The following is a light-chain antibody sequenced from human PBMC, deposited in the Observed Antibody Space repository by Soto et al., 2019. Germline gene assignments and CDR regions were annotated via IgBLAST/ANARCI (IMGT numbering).Light chain of an antibody. CDR3: QQFVNSPYT. Sequence: EIVLTQPPGTLSLSPGERATLLCRASQSVANNYLAWYQQKPGQAPSLLIYGTSKRATGIPDRFNGSGSGTDFTLNITRVAPEDFAVYYCQQFVNSPYTFGQGTKLEI. CDR1: QSVANNY. V-gene: IGKV3-20*01. CDR2: GTS. J-gene: IGKJ2*01.